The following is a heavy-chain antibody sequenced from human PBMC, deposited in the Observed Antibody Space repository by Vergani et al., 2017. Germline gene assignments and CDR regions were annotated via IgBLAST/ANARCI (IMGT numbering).Heavy chain of an antibody. Sequence: QVQLQQWGGGPLKPSETLSLTCVVNGGSFTSYHWTWIRQSPGEGLEWVGDIDHTGRPDYNPSLKSRLTMSVDKSRNQFSLTLNSVTATDTAIYFCARVNTETNVHLYYYYYMDVWGQGTAVTVS. CDR2: IDHTGRP. D-gene: IGHD4-11*01. J-gene: IGHJ6*03. CDR1: GGSFTSYH. V-gene: IGHV4-34*01. CDR3: ARVNTETNVHLYYYYYMDV.